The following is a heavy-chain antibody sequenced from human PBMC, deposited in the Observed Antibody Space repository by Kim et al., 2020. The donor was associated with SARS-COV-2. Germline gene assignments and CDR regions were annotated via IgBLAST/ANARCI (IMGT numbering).Heavy chain of an antibody. D-gene: IGHD2-2*01. Sequence: GGSLRLSCAASGFTFSSYEMNWVRQAPGKGLEWVSYISSSGSTIYYADSVKGRFTISRDNAKNSLYLQMNSLRAEDTAVYYCARDRDIVVVPAAMEDAFDIWGQGTMVTVSS. CDR2: ISSSGSTI. V-gene: IGHV3-48*03. CDR1: GFTFSSYE. CDR3: ARDRDIVVVPAAMEDAFDI. J-gene: IGHJ3*02.